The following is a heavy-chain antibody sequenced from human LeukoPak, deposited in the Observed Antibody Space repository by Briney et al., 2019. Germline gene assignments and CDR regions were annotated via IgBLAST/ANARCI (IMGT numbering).Heavy chain of an antibody. D-gene: IGHD1-26*01. Sequence: EGSLRLSCAASGFTFSSYGMHWVRQAPGKGLEWVAVIWYDGSNKYYADSVKGRFTISRDNSKNTLYLQMNSLRAEDTAVYYCARDSGSYSSGGFDYWGQGTLVTVSS. CDR3: ARDSGSYSSGGFDY. CDR2: IWYDGSNK. J-gene: IGHJ4*02. CDR1: GFTFSSYG. V-gene: IGHV3-33*01.